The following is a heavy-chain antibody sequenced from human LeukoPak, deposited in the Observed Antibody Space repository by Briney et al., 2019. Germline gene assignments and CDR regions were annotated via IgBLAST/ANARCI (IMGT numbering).Heavy chain of an antibody. J-gene: IGHJ4*02. Sequence: PSETLSLTCTVSAYSISTSYYWRWIRQPPGKGLEWIGSIYHSGNTYYNPSLKSRVTISVDTSKNQFSLKLNSVTAADTAVYYCARAGYGDSDFDYWGQGTLVTVSS. CDR1: AYSISTSYY. CDR3: ARAGYGDSDFDY. V-gene: IGHV4-38-2*02. D-gene: IGHD4-17*01. CDR2: IYHSGNT.